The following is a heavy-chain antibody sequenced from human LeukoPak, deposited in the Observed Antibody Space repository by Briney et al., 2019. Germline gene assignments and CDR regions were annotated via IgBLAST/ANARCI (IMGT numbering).Heavy chain of an antibody. J-gene: IGHJ4*02. CDR1: GFTISNYA. Sequence: GASLRLSCAASGFTISNYAMSWVRQAPGKGLEWVSAVSGRDTSTYYTDSVKGRFTISRDNSKNTLYLQMNSLSAEDTAIYYCAKWGDYDVLTGYYDSGYWGQGTLVTVSS. CDR3: AKWGDYDVLTGYYDSGY. V-gene: IGHV3-23*01. CDR2: VSGRDTST. D-gene: IGHD3-9*01.